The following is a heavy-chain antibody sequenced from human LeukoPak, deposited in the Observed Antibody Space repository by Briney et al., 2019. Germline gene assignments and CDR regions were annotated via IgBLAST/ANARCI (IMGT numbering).Heavy chain of an antibody. V-gene: IGHV1-18*01. J-gene: IGHJ4*02. D-gene: IGHD3-10*01. CDR2: ISAYNGNT. CDR3: ARRRLWFGELPIDY. CDR1: GYTLRSYG. Sequence: ASVKVSCKASGYTLRSYGITWVRQAPGQGLEWMGWISAYNGNTKYPQKLQGRVTMTTDTSTSTAYMELRSLRSDDTAVYYCARRRLWFGELPIDYWGQGTLVTVSS.